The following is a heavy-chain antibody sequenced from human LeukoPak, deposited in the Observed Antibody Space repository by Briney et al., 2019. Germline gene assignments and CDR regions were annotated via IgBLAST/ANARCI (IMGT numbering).Heavy chain of an antibody. CDR2: INTSGGST. V-gene: IGHV1-46*01. Sequence: GASVKVSCKASGYTFTSYYMHWLRQAPGQGLEWMGIINTSGGSTSYEQKFQGRVTMTRDTSTSTVYMELSTLRSEDTAVYYCARAKGYEPFDYWGQGTLVTVSS. CDR1: GYTFTSYY. D-gene: IGHD3-16*01. J-gene: IGHJ4*02. CDR3: ARAKGYEPFDY.